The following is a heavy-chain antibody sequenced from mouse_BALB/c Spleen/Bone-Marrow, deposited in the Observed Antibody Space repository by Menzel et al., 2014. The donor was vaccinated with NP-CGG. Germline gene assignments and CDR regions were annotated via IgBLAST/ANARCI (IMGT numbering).Heavy chain of an antibody. CDR2: IWAGGST. V-gene: IGHV2-9*02. CDR1: GFSLXSYG. D-gene: IGHD2-2*01. J-gene: IGHJ2*01. Sequence: QVQLKESGPGLVAPSQSLSITCTVSGFSLXSYGVHWVRQPPGKGLEWLGVIWAGGSTCYISALMSRLTITKANSKNQVFLKMNSLQTDDTAIYYCARDLGYDPYYFDYWGQGATLTVSS. CDR3: ARDLGYDPYYFDY.